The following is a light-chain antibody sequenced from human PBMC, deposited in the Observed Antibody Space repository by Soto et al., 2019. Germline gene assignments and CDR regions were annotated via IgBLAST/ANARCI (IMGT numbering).Light chain of an antibody. J-gene: IGLJ1*01. CDR3: CSFTSSNTHV. CDR2: ERS. V-gene: IGLV2-14*01. CDR1: SSDVGGYNY. Sequence: QSALTQPASVSGSPGQSITISCTGTSSDVGGYNYVSWYQQHPGKAPKLIIYERSKRPSGVSDRFSGSKSGNTASLTISGLQAEDEADYYCCSFTSSNTHVFGAGTKVTVL.